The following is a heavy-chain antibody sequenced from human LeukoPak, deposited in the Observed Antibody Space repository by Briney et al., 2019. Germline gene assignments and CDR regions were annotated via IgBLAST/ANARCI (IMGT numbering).Heavy chain of an antibody. Sequence: GGTLRLSCVASGLTFSNYGISWVRQAPGKGLEWVSAISSTGGTTYYADSVKGRFTISRDNSKNTLYLQMNSLRAEDTAVYYCAKSGTYALYYMDVWGKGTTVTISS. V-gene: IGHV3-23*01. CDR1: GLTFSNYG. J-gene: IGHJ6*03. CDR3: AKSGTYALYYMDV. CDR2: ISSTGGTT. D-gene: IGHD1-14*01.